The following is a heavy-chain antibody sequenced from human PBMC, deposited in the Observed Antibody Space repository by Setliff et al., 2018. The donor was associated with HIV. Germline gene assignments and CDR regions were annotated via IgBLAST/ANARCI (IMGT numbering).Heavy chain of an antibody. V-gene: IGHV4-59*02. CDR3: ARGSWKDGAHGYFFDY. J-gene: IGHJ4*02. CDR1: GGSVTSYY. CDR2: IYHTGIT. Sequence: KPSETLSLTCTVSGGSVTSYYWSWIRQSPEKGLEWIGYIYHTGITKYNPSLTSRLSTSIDTSKNQFSLSLTFVTAADTAVYYCARGSWKDGAHGYFFDYWGQGTLVTVSS. D-gene: IGHD1-1*01.